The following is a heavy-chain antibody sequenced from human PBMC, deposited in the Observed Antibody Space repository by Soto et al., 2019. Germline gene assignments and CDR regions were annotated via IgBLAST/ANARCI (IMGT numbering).Heavy chain of an antibody. J-gene: IGHJ4*02. Sequence: EVQLLESGGGLVQPGGSLRLSCAASGFTFSSYAMSWVRQAPGKGLGWVSAISGSGGSTYYADSVKGRFTISRDNSKNTLYLQMNSLRAEDTAVYYCARYYDFWSGYSYFDYWGQGTLVTVSS. CDR3: ARYYDFWSGYSYFDY. CDR1: GFTFSSYA. CDR2: ISGSGGST. D-gene: IGHD3-3*01. V-gene: IGHV3-23*01.